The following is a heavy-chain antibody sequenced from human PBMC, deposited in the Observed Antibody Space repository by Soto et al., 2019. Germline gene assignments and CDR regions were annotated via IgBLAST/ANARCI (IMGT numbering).Heavy chain of an antibody. CDR3: AKTVGATSVRWFDP. J-gene: IGHJ5*02. Sequence: LRLSCAASGFTVISYGMHWVRQAPVKGLEWVAVIWYDGSNKYYADSVKGRFTISRDNSKNTLYLQMNSLRAEDTAVYYCAKTVGATSVRWFDPSGKGTLVTVSS. D-gene: IGHD1-26*01. CDR1: GFTVISYG. CDR2: IWYDGSNK. V-gene: IGHV3-33*06.